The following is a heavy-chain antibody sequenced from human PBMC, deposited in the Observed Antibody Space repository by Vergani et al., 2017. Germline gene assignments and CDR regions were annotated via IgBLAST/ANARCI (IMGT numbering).Heavy chain of an antibody. D-gene: IGHD4-17*01. V-gene: IGHV4-39*01. Sequence: QVQLQESGPGLVEPSETLSLTCTVYGGSISSSSLYWGWIRQPPGKGLEWIGTIYYSGTTYYNPSLKSRVTISVDTSKNQFSLKLTSVTAEDTAVYYCARQNTVTSVGYWGQGTLVTVSS. CDR3: ARQNTVTSVGY. CDR2: IYYSGTT. J-gene: IGHJ4*02. CDR1: GGSISSSSLY.